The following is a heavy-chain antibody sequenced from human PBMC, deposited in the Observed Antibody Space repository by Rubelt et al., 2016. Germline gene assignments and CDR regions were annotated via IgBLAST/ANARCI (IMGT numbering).Heavy chain of an antibody. J-gene: IGHJ3*02. Sequence: QVQLQESGPGLVKPSQTLSLTCAVYGGSFSGYYWSWIRQPPGKGLEWIGEINHSGSTNYNPCLKSRVTIAVDTSKNQFSLKLSSVTAADTAVYYCARGLTQHDYGDQQYAFDIWGQGTMVTVSS. V-gene: IGHV4-34*09. CDR1: GGSFSGYY. CDR2: INHSGST. D-gene: IGHD4-17*01. CDR3: ARGLTQHDYGDQQYAFDI.